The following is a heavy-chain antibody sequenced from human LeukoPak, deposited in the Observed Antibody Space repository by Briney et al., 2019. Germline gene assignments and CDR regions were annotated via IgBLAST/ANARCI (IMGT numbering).Heavy chain of an antibody. V-gene: IGHV4-34*01. CDR3: ARGRGGGNSPHQDY. J-gene: IGHJ4*02. D-gene: IGHD4-23*01. CDR1: GGSFSGYY. Sequence: SETLSLTCAVYGGSFSGYYWSWIRQPPGKGLEWIGEINHSGSTNYNPSLKSRVTISVDTSKNQFPLKLSSVTAADTAVYYCARGRGGGNSPHQDYWGQGTLVTVSS. CDR2: INHSGST.